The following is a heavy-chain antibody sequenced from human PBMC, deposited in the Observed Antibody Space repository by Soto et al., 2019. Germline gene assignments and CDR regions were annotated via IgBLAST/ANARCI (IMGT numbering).Heavy chain of an antibody. D-gene: IGHD3-3*01. CDR2: MNPNSGNT. V-gene: IGHV1-8*01. Sequence: ASVKVSCKASGYTFTSYDINWVRQATGQGLEWMGWMNPNSGNTGYAQKFQGRVTMTRNTSIRTAYMELSSLRSEDTAVYYCARGNNDFWSGYYYFDYYYGMEVWGQGTTVTVSS. J-gene: IGHJ6*02. CDR3: ARGNNDFWSGYYYFDYYYGMEV. CDR1: GYTFTSYD.